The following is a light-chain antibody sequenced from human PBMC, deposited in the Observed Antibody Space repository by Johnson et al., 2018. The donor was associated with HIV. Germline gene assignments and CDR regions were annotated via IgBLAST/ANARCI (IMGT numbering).Light chain of an antibody. CDR2: DNN. J-gene: IGLJ1*01. V-gene: IGLV1-51*01. Sequence: QSVLSQPPSVSAAPGQKVTISCSGSSSNIGNNYVSWYQQLPGTAPKVLIYDNNKRPSGIPDRFSGSKSATSATLAITGLQTGAEADYYCGTWDSSLMKGFGTGTKVTVL. CDR3: GTWDSSLMKG. CDR1: SSNIGNNY.